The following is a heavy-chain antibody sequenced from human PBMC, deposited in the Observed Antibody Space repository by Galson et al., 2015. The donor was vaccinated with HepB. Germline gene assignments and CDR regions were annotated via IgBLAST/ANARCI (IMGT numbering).Heavy chain of an antibody. CDR3: ARGGFIVVVPAAENPFDY. Sequence: SVKVSCKASGYTFTSYGISWVRQAPGQGLEWMGWISAYNGNTNYAQKLQGRVTMTTDTSTSTAYMELRSLRSDDTAVYYCARGGFIVVVPAAENPFDYWGQGTLVTVSS. CDR2: ISAYNGNT. V-gene: IGHV1-18*01. J-gene: IGHJ4*02. CDR1: GYTFTSYG. D-gene: IGHD2-2*01.